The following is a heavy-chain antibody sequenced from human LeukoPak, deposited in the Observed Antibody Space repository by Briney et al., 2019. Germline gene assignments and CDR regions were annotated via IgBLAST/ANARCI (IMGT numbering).Heavy chain of an antibody. Sequence: PGGSLRLSCAASGFTFSSYEMNWVRQAPGKGLEWVSYISSSGYTIFYADSVKGRFTISRDNAKNSLYLQVNSLRAEDTAVYYCAKGSVTVPGAIDYWGQGTLVTVSS. CDR3: AKGSVTVPGAIDY. D-gene: IGHD6-19*01. CDR2: ISSSGYTI. J-gene: IGHJ4*02. CDR1: GFTFSSYE. V-gene: IGHV3-48*03.